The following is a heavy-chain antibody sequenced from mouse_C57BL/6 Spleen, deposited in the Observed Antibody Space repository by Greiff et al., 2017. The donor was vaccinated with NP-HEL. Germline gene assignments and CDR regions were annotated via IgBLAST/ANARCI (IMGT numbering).Heavy chain of an antibody. CDR3: ARGSNYGDWYFDV. D-gene: IGHD2-5*01. CDR1: GFTFSDYG. CDR2: ISSGSSTI. Sequence: EVQLVESGGGLVKPGGSLKLSCAASGFTFSDYGMHWVRQAPEKGLEWVAYISSGSSTIYYADTVKGRFTISRDNAKNTLFLQMTSLRSEDTARYYCARGSNYGDWYFDVWGTGTTVTVSS. V-gene: IGHV5-17*01. J-gene: IGHJ1*03.